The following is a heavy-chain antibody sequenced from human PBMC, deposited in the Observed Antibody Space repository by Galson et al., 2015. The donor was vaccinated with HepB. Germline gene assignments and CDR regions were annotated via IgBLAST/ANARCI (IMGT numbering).Heavy chain of an antibody. Sequence: ETLSLTCAVSGGSFNSRHWYWNYGNWIRQHPGKGLEWIGEINHSGSTNYNPSLKSRVTISVDTSKNQFSLKLTSVTAADTAVYYCARSEYNSYYGMDVWGQGTTVTVSS. D-gene: IGHD1-1*01. V-gene: IGHV4-34*01. CDR1: GGSFNSRHWYWNY. CDR2: INHSGST. CDR3: ARSEYNSYYGMDV. J-gene: IGHJ6*02.